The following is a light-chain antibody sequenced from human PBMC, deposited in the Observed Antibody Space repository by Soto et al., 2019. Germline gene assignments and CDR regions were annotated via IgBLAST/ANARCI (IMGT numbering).Light chain of an antibody. CDR2: GAS. J-gene: IGKJ5*01. Sequence: EIVLTQSPGTLSLSPGETATLSCRASQSVSSNNLAWYHQKPGQTPSLLIYGASPRATGIPDRFSGSGSGTDFTLTISRLEPEDFTVYYCQQYDNSITFGQGTRLEIE. CDR1: QSVSSNN. V-gene: IGKV3-20*01. CDR3: QQYDNSIT.